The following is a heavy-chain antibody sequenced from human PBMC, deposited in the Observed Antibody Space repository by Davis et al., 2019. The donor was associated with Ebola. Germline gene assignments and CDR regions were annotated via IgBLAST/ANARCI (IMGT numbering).Heavy chain of an antibody. CDR2: SRNQENRYNT. Sequence: GGSLRLSCGVSGFTFSAYFMDWVRLTPGKGLEWVGLSRNQENRYNTEYAASVRGRFTISRDDSKKSMYLQMNSLRTEDTAVYYCARENYDILTNWFDPWGQGTLVTVSS. V-gene: IGHV3-72*01. J-gene: IGHJ5*02. CDR3: ARENYDILTNWFDP. CDR1: GFTFSAYF. D-gene: IGHD3-9*01.